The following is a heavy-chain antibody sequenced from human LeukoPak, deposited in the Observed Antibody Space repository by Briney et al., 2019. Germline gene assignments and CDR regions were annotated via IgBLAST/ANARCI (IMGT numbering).Heavy chain of an antibody. CDR2: IIPIFGTA. V-gene: IGHV1-69*05. J-gene: IGHJ2*01. CDR1: GGTFSSYA. D-gene: IGHD3-22*01. Sequence: SVKVSCKASGGTFSSYAISWVRQAPGQGLEWMGGIIPIFGTANYAQKFQGRVTITTDESTSTAYMELSSLRSEDTAVYYCAREISGENYYDSSGLGWYFDLWGRGTLVTVSS. CDR3: AREISGENYYDSSGLGWYFDL.